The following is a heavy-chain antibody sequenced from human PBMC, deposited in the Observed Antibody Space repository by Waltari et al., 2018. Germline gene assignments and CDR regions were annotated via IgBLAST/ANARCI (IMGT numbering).Heavy chain of an antibody. CDR3: ARDLDFGYYGRFLHFRIDV. J-gene: IGHJ6*02. D-gene: IGHD4-17*01. CDR1: GGSFSGYY. Sequence: QVQLQQWGAGLLKPSETLSLTCAVYGGSFSGYYWSWIRQPPGKGLEWIGEINQSGNTNQHPSPKGRFNNSVDTAKDQFLLKLGSWTAADTAVYFCARDLDFGYYGRFLHFRIDVLGPGATVTVSS. V-gene: IGHV4-34*01. CDR2: INQSGNT.